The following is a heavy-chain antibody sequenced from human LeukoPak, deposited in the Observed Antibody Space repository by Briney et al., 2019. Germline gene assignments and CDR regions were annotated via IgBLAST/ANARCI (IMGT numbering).Heavy chain of an antibody. J-gene: IGHJ3*02. CDR1: GFTFSSYA. CDR2: ISASAGST. V-gene: IGHV3-23*01. D-gene: IGHD6-19*01. CDR3: AKLTNPTAVAKNSAFDI. Sequence: GGSLRLSCAASGFTFSSYAMSWVRQAPGKGLEWVSIISASAGSTYYADSVNGRFTISRDNSKSTLYQQMNSLRAEDTAVYYCAKLTNPTAVAKNSAFDIWGQGTMVTVSS.